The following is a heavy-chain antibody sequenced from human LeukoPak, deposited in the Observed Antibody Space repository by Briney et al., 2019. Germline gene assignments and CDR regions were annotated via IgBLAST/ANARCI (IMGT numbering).Heavy chain of an antibody. Sequence: PSETLSLTCTVSGGSISTYYWSWIRQPPGKGLEWIGYIYHTGSTKYNPSLKSRVTISVDTSKNQFSLKLSSVTAADTAVYYCARHFGTAYYVTATGGGYFDYWGQGTLVTVSS. J-gene: IGHJ4*02. CDR2: IYHTGST. CDR1: GGSISTYY. CDR3: ARHFGTAYYVTATGGGYFDY. D-gene: IGHD3-10*02. V-gene: IGHV4-59*08.